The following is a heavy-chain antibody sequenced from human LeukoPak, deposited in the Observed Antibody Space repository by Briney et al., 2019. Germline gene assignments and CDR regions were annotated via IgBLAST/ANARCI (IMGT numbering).Heavy chain of an antibody. CDR2: MNDSGRT. D-gene: IGHD3-10*01. CDR3: ASGSWSRRFAP. V-gene: IGHV4-39*07. Sequence: SETLSLTCTVSGGYIITSGYYWSWIRQPPGKGLEWIGEMNDSGRTTYNPSLESRATISAERSKNQFSLKLTSVTAADTAVYYCASGSWSRRFAPWGQGTLVTVSS. J-gene: IGHJ5*02. CDR1: GGYIITSGYY.